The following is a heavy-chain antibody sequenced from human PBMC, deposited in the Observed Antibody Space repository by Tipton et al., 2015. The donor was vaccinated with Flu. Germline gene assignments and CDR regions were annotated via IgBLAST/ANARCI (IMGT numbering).Heavy chain of an antibody. V-gene: IGHV4-4*07. CDR3: ARSYSSGRFYAFDI. J-gene: IGHJ3*02. CDR2: IYTSGST. CDR1: GGSISSYY. Sequence: LRLSCTVSGGSISSYYWSWIRQPAGKGLEWIGRIYTSGSTNYNPSLKSRVTMSVDTSKNQFSLKLSSVTAADTAVYYCARSYSSGRFYAFDIWGQGTMVTVSS. D-gene: IGHD6-19*01.